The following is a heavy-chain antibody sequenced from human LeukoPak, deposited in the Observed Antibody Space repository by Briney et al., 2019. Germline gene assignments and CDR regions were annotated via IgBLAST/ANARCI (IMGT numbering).Heavy chain of an antibody. CDR3: ARFGAYLVYFDY. CDR2: IYYSGST. V-gene: IGHV4-39*01. D-gene: IGHD4-17*01. J-gene: IGHJ4*02. CDR1: GGSISSSSYY. Sequence: SETLSLTCTVSGGSISSSSYYWGWIRQPPGKGLEWIGSIYYSGSTYYNPSLKSRVTTSVDTSKNQFSLKLSSVTAADTAVYYCARFGAYLVYFDYWGQGMLVTVSS.